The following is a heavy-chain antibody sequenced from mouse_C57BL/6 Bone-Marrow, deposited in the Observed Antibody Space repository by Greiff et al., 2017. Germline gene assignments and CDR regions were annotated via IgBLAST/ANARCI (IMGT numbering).Heavy chain of an antibody. D-gene: IGHD1-1*01. CDR1: GFTFTDYY. Sequence: EVKLVESGGGLVQPGGSLSLSCAASGFTFTDYYMSWVRQPPGKALEWLGFIRNKANGYTTEYSASVKGRFTISRATSPTILYLQMNALIAEDGDTYYCASWDGSLAYWGQGTLVTVSA. CDR2: IRNKANGYTT. CDR3: ASWDGSLAY. J-gene: IGHJ3*01. V-gene: IGHV7-3*01.